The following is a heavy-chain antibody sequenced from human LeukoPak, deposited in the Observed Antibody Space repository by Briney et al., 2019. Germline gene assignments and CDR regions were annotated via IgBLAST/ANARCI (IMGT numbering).Heavy chain of an antibody. V-gene: IGHV1-18*01. CDR3: AREAGYDYVWGSYRSDY. CDR2: ISAYNGNT. J-gene: IGHJ4*02. Sequence: ASVKVSCKASGYTFTSYGISWVRQAPGQGLEWMGWISAYNGNTNYAQKLQGRVTMTTDTSTSTAYMELRSLRSDDTAVYYCAREAGYDYVWGSYRSDYWGQGTLVTVSS. D-gene: IGHD3-16*02. CDR1: GYTFTSYG.